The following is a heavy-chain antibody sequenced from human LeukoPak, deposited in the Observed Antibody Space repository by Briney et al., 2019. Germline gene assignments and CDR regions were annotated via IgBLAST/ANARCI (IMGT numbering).Heavy chain of an antibody. V-gene: IGHV1-69*05. Sequence: ASVKVSCKASGGTFSSYAISWVRQAPGQGLEWMGGIIPIFGTANCAQKFQGRVTITTDESTSTAYMELSSLRSEDTAVYYCARGWRSSRTYYFDYWGQGTLVTVSS. D-gene: IGHD6-13*01. CDR3: ARGWRSSRTYYFDY. CDR1: GGTFSSYA. CDR2: IIPIFGTA. J-gene: IGHJ4*02.